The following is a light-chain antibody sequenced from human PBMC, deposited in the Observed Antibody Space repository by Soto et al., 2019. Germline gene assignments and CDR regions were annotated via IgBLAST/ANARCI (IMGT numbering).Light chain of an antibody. J-gene: IGLJ1*01. Sequence: QAVVTQAPSLTVSPGGTITLTCASSTGAVTSCYYPNWYQQEPGQAPRALIYSADNKHDWTPARFSGYLQGGKAALTLSGEQAEDEAEYYCLLYSGGGQYGVFGTGTKVTVL. V-gene: IGLV7-43*01. CDR2: SAD. CDR1: TGAVTSCYY. CDR3: LLYSGGGQYGV.